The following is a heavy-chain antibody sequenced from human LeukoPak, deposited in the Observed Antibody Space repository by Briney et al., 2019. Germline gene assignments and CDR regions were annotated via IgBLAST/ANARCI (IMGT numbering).Heavy chain of an antibody. D-gene: IGHD6-19*01. CDR3: ARGGPVGWYGNLPYYFDY. CDR1: GFTFSSHA. V-gene: IGHV3-30-3*01. CDR2: ISYDGSNK. Sequence: GGSLRLSCAASGFTFSSHAMHWVRQAPGKGLEWVAVISYDGSNKYYADSVKGRFTISRDNSKNTLYLRMNSLRAEDTAVYYCARGGPVGWYGNLPYYFDYWGQGTLVTVSS. J-gene: IGHJ4*02.